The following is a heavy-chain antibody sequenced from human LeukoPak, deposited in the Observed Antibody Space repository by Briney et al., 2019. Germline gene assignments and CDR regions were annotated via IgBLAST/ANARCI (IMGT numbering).Heavy chain of an antibody. J-gene: IGHJ6*03. Sequence: SETLSLTCTVSGGSISSYYWSWIRQPPGKGLEWIGYIHYSGSTYYNPSLTSRVTISVDTSKNQFSLRLSSVTAADTAVYYCARDGTQGSKFRYMDVWGRGTTVIISS. V-gene: IGHV4-59*01. D-gene: IGHD1-26*01. CDR3: ARDGTQGSKFRYMDV. CDR1: GGSISSYY. CDR2: IHYSGST.